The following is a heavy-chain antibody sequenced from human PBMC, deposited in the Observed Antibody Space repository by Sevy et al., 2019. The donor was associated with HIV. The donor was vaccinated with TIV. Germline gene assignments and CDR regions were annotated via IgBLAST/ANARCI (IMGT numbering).Heavy chain of an antibody. D-gene: IGHD6-19*01. J-gene: IGHJ6*02. Sequence: SETLSLTCSVSGGSISSHSYYWTWIRQHPRKGLEWIGYIHYSGRTYYNPSLKSRVTISLDTSKNHFSLSLRSVTAADTAVYYCARDHGYSNGWFPYYYYYGMDVWGPGTTVTVSS. CDR1: GGSISSHSYY. CDR3: ARDHGYSNGWFPYYYYYGMDV. V-gene: IGHV4-31*03. CDR2: IHYSGRT.